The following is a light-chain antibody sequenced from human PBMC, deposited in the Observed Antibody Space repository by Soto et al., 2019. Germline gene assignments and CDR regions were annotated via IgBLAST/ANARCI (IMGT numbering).Light chain of an antibody. J-gene: IGKJ1*01. CDR3: QPYDSSPT. V-gene: IGKV3-20*01. CDR1: QTVSSY. CDR2: GAS. Sequence: EIVLTQCPCALNLDPGERATLSCRASQTVSSYLAWYQQKPGQAPRLLIYGASSRATGLPERFSGSGSGTDFTLTISRLEPDDFAVYSCQPYDSSPTLGHGTKVDIK.